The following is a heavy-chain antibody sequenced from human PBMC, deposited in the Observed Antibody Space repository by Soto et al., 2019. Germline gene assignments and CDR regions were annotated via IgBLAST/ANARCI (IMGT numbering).Heavy chain of an antibody. V-gene: IGHV3-30-3*01. Sequence: QVQLVESGGGVVQPGRSLRLSCVASGFTFSNYALHWVRQAPGKGLEWVAVISYDGNNKYYADSVKGRFTISRDNSKNPQYLQMNSLRTEDTAEYSCAPRAGGSDADDFWGRGTLVTVSS. CDR2: ISYDGNNK. CDR1: GFTFSNYA. CDR3: APRAGGSDADDF. D-gene: IGHD1-26*01. J-gene: IGHJ4*02.